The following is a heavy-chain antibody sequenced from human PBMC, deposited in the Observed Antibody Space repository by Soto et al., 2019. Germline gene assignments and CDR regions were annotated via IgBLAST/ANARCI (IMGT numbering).Heavy chain of an antibody. J-gene: IGHJ5*02. CDR2: INPNSGGT. D-gene: IGHD2-2*01. Sequence: ASVKVSCKASGYTFTGYYMHWVRQAPGQGLEWMGWINPNSGGTNYAQKFQGRVTMTRDTSISTAYMELSRLRSDDTAVYYCARDWPRITAAREVWLDPWGQGTLVTVSS. CDR3: ARDWPRITAAREVWLDP. CDR1: GYTFTGYY. V-gene: IGHV1-2*02.